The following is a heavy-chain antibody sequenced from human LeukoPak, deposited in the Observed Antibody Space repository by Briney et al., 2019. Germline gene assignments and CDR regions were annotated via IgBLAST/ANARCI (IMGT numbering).Heavy chain of an antibody. CDR2: IYYRKNT. J-gene: IGHJ4*02. Sequence: KPSETLSLTCTVSGGSISSSSAYWGRIRQPPGKGLEWIGSIYYRKNTYYNPSLKSRVTISADTSKNQFSLTLGSVSATDTAVYYCASPRGFSYGYFDYWGQGTLVTVSS. CDR3: ASPRGFSYGYFDY. V-gene: IGHV4-39*01. D-gene: IGHD5-18*01. CDR1: GGSISSSSAY.